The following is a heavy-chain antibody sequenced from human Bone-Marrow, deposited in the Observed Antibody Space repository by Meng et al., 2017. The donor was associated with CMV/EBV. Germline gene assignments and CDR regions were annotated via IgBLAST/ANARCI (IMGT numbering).Heavy chain of an antibody. CDR3: ARGGHCSAGSCYPKDVFDI. V-gene: IGHV1-69*05. D-gene: IGHD2-15*01. Sequence: SVKVSCKASGGTFSSYAISWVRQAPGQGLEWMGGIIPIFGTANYAQKFQGRVTITTDESTSTAYIELSSLRSEDTTVYFCARGGHCSAGSCYPKDVFDIWGQGTVVTVSS. CDR2: IIPIFGTA. CDR1: GGTFSSYA. J-gene: IGHJ3*02.